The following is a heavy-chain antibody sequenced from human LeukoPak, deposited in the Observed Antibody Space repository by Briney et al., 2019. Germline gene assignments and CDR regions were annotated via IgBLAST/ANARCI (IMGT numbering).Heavy chain of an antibody. CDR3: ARVGSYSFDY. V-gene: IGHV3-30-3*01. CDR2: ISYDGSNK. CDR1: GFTFSSYA. J-gene: IGHJ4*02. D-gene: IGHD1-26*01. Sequence: GGSLRLSSAPSGFTFSSYAMHWVRQAPGKGLEWVAVISYDGSNKYYADSVKGRFTISRDNSKNTLYLQMNSLRAEDTAVYYCARVGSYSFDYWGQGTLVTVSS.